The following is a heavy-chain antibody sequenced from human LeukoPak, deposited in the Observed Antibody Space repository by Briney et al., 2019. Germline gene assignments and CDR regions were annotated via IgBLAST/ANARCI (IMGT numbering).Heavy chain of an antibody. CDR3: AREACSGGSCYGWFDP. V-gene: IGHV1-2*02. D-gene: IGHD2-15*01. J-gene: IGHJ5*02. Sequence: GASVKVSCKASGYTFTSYDINWVRQATGQGLEWMGWINPNSGGTNYAQKFQGRVTMTRDTSISTAYMELSRLRSDDTAVYYCAREACSGGSCYGWFDPWGQGTLVTVSS. CDR1: GYTFTSYD. CDR2: INPNSGGT.